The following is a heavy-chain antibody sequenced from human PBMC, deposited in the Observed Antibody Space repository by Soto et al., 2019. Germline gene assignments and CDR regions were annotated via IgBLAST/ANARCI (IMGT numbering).Heavy chain of an antibody. Sequence: EVQLVESGGGLVQPGGSLRLSCAASGFTFSSYWMSWVRQAPGKGLEWVANIKQDGSEKYYVDSVKGRFTISRDNAKNSMYLQMNSLRAEETSIYSCAREYCSGGSCYDWGQGTLVTVSS. J-gene: IGHJ4*02. V-gene: IGHV3-7*01. CDR3: AREYCSGGSCYD. CDR1: GFTFSSYW. D-gene: IGHD2-15*01. CDR2: IKQDGSEK.